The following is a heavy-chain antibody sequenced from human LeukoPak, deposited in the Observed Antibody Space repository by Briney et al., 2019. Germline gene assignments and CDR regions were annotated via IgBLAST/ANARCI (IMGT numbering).Heavy chain of an antibody. J-gene: IGHJ4*02. CDR3: ARGYGSGSYYVY. D-gene: IGHD3-10*01. CDR2: INHSGST. Sequence: PSETLSLTCTVYGGSFSGYYWSWIRQPPGKGLEWIGEINHSGSTNYNPSLKSRVTISVGTSKNQFSLKLNSVTAADTAVYYCARGYGSGSYYVYWGQGTLVPVSS. V-gene: IGHV4-34*01. CDR1: GGSFSGYY.